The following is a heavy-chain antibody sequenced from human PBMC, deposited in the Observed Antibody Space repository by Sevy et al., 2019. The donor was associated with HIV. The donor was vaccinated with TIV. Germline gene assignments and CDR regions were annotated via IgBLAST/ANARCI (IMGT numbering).Heavy chain of an antibody. CDR1: GFTFTSYS. D-gene: IGHD5-12*01. J-gene: IGHJ6*02. CDR2: ISSGSTTI. V-gene: IGHV3-48*01. CDR3: ARNGGYADYGMDV. Sequence: GGSLRLSCAASGFTFTSYSMNWVRQAPGKGLEWVSYISSGSTTIYDADSRKGRFTISRDNAKNSVYLQMYSLRAEDTAVYYCARNGGYADYGMDVWGQGTTVTVSS.